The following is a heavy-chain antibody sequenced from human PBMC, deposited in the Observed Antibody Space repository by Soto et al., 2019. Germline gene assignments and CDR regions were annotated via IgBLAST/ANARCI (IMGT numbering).Heavy chain of an antibody. V-gene: IGHV3-74*01. D-gene: IGHD6-19*01. CDR2: INSDGSST. J-gene: IGHJ4*02. CDR1: GFTFSSYW. CDR3: ARAAESYVDY. Sequence: GGSLRLSCAASGFTFSSYWMHWVRQAPGKGLVWVSRINSDGSSTSYADSVKGRLTISRNNAKNTLYLQMNSLRAEDTAVYYSARAAESYVDYWGQGTLVTVSS.